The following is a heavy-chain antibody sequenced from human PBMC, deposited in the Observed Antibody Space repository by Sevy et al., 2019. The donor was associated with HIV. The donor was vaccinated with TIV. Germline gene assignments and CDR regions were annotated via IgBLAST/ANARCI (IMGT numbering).Heavy chain of an antibody. CDR1: GGSISSSGSY. J-gene: IGHJ4*02. V-gene: IGHV4-39*01. CDR3: ARHRDYVTMVRGIDQ. D-gene: IGHD3-10*01. CDR2: MYYSGST. Sequence: SETLSLTYTVSGGSISSSGSYWGWIRQPPGKGLEWIGSMYYSGSTYHSPSLKTRITISVDTSKNQFSLRLSSVIAADTAVYYCARHRDYVTMVRGIDQWGQGTLVTVSS.